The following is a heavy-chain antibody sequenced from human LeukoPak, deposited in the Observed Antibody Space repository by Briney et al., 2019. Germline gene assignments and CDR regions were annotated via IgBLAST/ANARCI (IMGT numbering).Heavy chain of an antibody. J-gene: IGHJ4*02. CDR1: GGSISSGGYH. Sequence: SETLSLTCTVSGGSISSGGYHWSWIRQHPGKGLVWIGYIYYSGNTYYNPSLKSRVTISVDTSKNQFSLKLSSVTAADTAVYYCARVSNYDSSGYYYVPYFFDYWGQGTLVTVSS. V-gene: IGHV4-31*03. CDR3: ARVSNYDSSGYYYVPYFFDY. D-gene: IGHD3-22*01. CDR2: IYYSGNT.